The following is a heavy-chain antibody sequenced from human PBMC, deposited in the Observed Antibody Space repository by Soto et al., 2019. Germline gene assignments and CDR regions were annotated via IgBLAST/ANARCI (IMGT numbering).Heavy chain of an antibody. Sequence: QVQLVQSGADMKKPGSSVKVSCKASGATFGTFSVSWVRQAPGQGLEWMGRIIPILDVSKYTQKFQGRVRFTADKATHTVVIDLASLEFKYTYVYSATTDVCEQPVQWGRGTPVTISS. CDR3: TTDVCEQPVQ. CDR2: IIPILDVS. CDR1: GATFGTFS. J-gene: IGHJ1*01. V-gene: IGHV1-69*02. D-gene: IGHD3-16*01.